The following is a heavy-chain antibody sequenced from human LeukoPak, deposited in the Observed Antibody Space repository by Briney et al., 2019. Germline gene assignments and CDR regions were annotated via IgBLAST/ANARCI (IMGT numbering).Heavy chain of an antibody. Sequence: SETLSLTCTVSGGSISSYYWSWIRQPAGKGLEWIGRIYTSGSTNYNPSLKSRATMSVDTSKNQFSLKLSSVTAADTAVYYCARDQGDFWSGYYGSFDYWGQGTLVTVSS. CDR2: IYTSGST. CDR1: GGSISSYY. J-gene: IGHJ4*02. D-gene: IGHD3-3*01. CDR3: ARDQGDFWSGYYGSFDY. V-gene: IGHV4-4*07.